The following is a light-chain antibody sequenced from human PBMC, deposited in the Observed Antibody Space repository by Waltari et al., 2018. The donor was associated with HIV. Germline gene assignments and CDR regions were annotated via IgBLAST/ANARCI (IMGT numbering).Light chain of an antibody. CDR1: QSVSSSY. CDR2: GAS. J-gene: IGKJ2*01. CDR3: QLYGSSSYT. Sequence: EIVLTQSPGTLSLSPGERVTLSCRASQSVSSSYLAWYQQKPGQAPRLLIYGASRRATGIPDRFSGSGSGTDFTLTISRLEPEDFAVYYCQLYGSSSYTFGQGTKLEIK. V-gene: IGKV3-20*01.